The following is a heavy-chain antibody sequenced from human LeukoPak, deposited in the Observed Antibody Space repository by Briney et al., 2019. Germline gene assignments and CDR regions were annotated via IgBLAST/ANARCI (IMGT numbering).Heavy chain of an antibody. CDR1: GSTFSNYP. CDR2: ISYNGGNK. D-gene: IGHD5-18*01. J-gene: IGHJ5*01. V-gene: IGHV3-30-3*01. CDR3: ARAAMEFDY. Sequence: PTLTSAATGSTFSNYPIHCVRHPPGNQLEWMAVISYNGGNKYYAASVKGRFTISRDNSKNTLYLQMNSLRAEHTPVYYCARAAMEFDYWGHGHLVTVSS.